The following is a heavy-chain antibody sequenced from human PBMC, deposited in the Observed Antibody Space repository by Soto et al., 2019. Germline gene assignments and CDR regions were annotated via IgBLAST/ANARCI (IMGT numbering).Heavy chain of an antibody. CDR1: GFTFSSYW. V-gene: IGHV3-7*01. D-gene: IGHD2-15*01. Sequence: GGSLRLSCAASGFTFSSYWMSWVRQAPGKGLEWVSNIKQDGSEKYYVDSVKGRFTISRDNAKNSLYLQMNSLRAEATAVYYCASPRYCSGGSCYRHDAFDIWGQGTMVTVSS. CDR2: IKQDGSEK. CDR3: ASPRYCSGGSCYRHDAFDI. J-gene: IGHJ3*02.